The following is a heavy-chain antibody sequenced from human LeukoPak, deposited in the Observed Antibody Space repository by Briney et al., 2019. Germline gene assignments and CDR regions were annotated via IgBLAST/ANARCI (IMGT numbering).Heavy chain of an antibody. CDR1: GGSINTAGYY. CDR2: IDHSGST. CDR3: ARDPAGEESYYDSSDYYK. J-gene: IGHJ4*02. Sequence: KPSETLSLTCTVSGGSINTAGYYWSWIRQPPGKGLEWIGYIDHSGSTYYNPSLKSRVTISVDRSNNQFSLKLTSLTAADTAVYYCARDPAGEESYYDSSDYYKWGQGTLVTVSS. V-gene: IGHV4-30-2*01. D-gene: IGHD3-22*01.